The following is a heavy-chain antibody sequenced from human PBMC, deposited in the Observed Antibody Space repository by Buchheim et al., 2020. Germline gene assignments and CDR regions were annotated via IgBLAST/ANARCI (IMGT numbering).Heavy chain of an antibody. V-gene: IGHV3-7*01. CDR2: IKQDGSEK. CDR3: ARRYYGSSGCIDY. D-gene: IGHD3-3*01. J-gene: IGHJ4*02. CDR1: GFTFSNYW. Sequence: VQLVASGGGLVQPGGSLRLSCEASGFTFSNYWMNWVRQAPGKGLEWVANIKQDGSEKYHVDSVKGRFIISRDNAQNSLYLQMNSLRAEDTAVYYCARRYYGSSGCIDYWGQGTL.